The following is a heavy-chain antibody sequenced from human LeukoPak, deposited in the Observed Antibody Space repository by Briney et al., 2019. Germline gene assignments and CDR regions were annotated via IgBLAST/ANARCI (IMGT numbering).Heavy chain of an antibody. CDR2: INPNSGGT. D-gene: IGHD6-19*01. CDR1: GYTFTGYY. Sequence: ASVKVSCKASGYTFTGYYMHWVRQAPGQGLEWMGWINPNSGGTNYAQKFQGRVTMTRDTSISTAYMELSRLRSDDTAVYYCARKKVEQWPLLFDYWGQGTLATVSS. J-gene: IGHJ4*02. CDR3: ARKKVEQWPLLFDY. V-gene: IGHV1-2*02.